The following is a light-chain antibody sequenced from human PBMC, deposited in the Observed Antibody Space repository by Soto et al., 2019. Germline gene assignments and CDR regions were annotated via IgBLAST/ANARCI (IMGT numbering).Light chain of an antibody. J-gene: IGKJ2*01. CDR3: QRSYLTPRT. CDR2: AAS. CDR1: QRINTS. Sequence: IQMTQSPSSLSASVGDRVTITCRASQRINTSSNWYQHKVGRAPKLLIYAASSLQTGDPSRFSGSGSGTDFTLTISSLQPEDFATYYCQRSYLTPRTFDQGTKLEIK. V-gene: IGKV1-39*01.